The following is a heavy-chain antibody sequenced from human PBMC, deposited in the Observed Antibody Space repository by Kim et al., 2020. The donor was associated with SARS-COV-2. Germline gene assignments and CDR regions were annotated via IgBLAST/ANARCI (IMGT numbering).Heavy chain of an antibody. Sequence: SETLSLTCAVSGGSISSSNWWSWVRQPPGKGLEWIGEIYHSGSTNYNPSLKSRVTISVDKSKNQFSLKLSSVTAADTAVYYCARCTIFSPTVHWFDPWGQGTLVTVSS. J-gene: IGHJ5*02. V-gene: IGHV4-4*02. CDR2: IYHSGST. D-gene: IGHD3-9*01. CDR3: ARCTIFSPTVHWFDP. CDR1: GGSISSSNW.